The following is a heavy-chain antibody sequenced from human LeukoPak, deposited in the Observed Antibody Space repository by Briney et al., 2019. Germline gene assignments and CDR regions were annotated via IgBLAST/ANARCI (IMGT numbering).Heavy chain of an antibody. J-gene: IGHJ5*02. Sequence: SQTLSLTCAISGDSVSSNSAAWNWIRQSPSRGLERLGRTYYRSKWHNDYAVSVKSRITINPDTSKNQFSLQLNSVTPEDTAVYYCARDSPIAAAGTNWFDPWGQGTLVTVSS. CDR1: GDSVSSNSAA. V-gene: IGHV6-1*01. CDR2: TYYRSKWHN. CDR3: ARDSPIAAAGTNWFDP. D-gene: IGHD6-13*01.